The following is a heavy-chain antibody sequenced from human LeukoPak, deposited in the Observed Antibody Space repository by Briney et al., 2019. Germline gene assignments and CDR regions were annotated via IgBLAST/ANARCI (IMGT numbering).Heavy chain of an antibody. V-gene: IGHV3-7*01. CDR1: GFTFSSYW. CDR3: ARDGGVYYYYYYMDV. J-gene: IGHJ6*03. D-gene: IGHD3-10*01. CDR2: IKQYGSEK. Sequence: PGGSLRLSCAAAGFTFSSYWMSWVRQAPGKGLEGVANIKQYGSEKYYVDSVKGRFTISRDNAKNSLYLQMNSLRAEDTAVYYCARDGGVYYYYYYMDVWGKGTTVTVSS.